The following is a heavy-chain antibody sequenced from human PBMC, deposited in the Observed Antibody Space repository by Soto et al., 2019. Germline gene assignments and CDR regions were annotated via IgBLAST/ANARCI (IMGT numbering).Heavy chain of an antibody. J-gene: IGHJ4*02. CDR2: IYPGDSET. CDR3: ARLGFPGAIYFDS. Sequence: PGESLKISCKGSVYNFTTFGIGWVRQMPGKGLEWMGIIYPGDSETKYSPDFEGQVTISADRSTNTAYLQWRSLRASDTAMYYCARLGFPGAIYFDSWGLGTLVTVSS. V-gene: IGHV5-51*01. CDR1: VYNFTTFG.